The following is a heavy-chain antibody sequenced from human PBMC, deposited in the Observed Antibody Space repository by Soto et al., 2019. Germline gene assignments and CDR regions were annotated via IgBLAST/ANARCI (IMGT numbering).Heavy chain of an antibody. J-gene: IGHJ6*02. CDR1: GYTFTSYG. CDR2: ISAYNGNT. V-gene: IGHV1-18*01. CDR3: ATRWIRFTYSYYYGMDV. Sequence: ASVKVSCKASGYTFTSYGISWVRQAPGQGLEWMGWISAYNGNTNCAQKLQGRVTMTTDTSTSTAYMELRSLRSDDTAVYYCATRWIRFTYSYYYGMDVWGQGTTVTVSS. D-gene: IGHD5-12*01.